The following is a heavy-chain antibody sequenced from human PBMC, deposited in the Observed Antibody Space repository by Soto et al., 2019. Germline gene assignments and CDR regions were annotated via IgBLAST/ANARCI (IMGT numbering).Heavy chain of an antibody. Sequence: HPGGSLRLSCAASGFMFNNYAMSWVRQAPGKGLEWVSTVSVSGGTTYYADSLKGRFTISRDNSKKTVYLQMNRLRADDTAIYYCAKGLYYSDSSGYRLFDYWGQGTLVTVSS. J-gene: IGHJ4*02. V-gene: IGHV3-23*01. D-gene: IGHD3-22*01. CDR2: VSVSGGTT. CDR3: AKGLYYSDSSGYRLFDY. CDR1: GFMFNNYA.